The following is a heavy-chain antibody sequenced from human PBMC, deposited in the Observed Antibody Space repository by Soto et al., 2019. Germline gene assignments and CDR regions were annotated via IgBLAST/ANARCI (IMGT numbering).Heavy chain of an antibody. J-gene: IGHJ3*01. D-gene: IGHD3-10*01. CDR3: AKLPIIRGNALDL. CDR1: VFSLRSYA. CDR2: ISGTAESI. V-gene: IGHV3-23*01. Sequence: WESLRVSCTFSVFSLRSYAVTRVRQVPGKGLDWVLVISGTAESIYYVDSVKGRFTISRDNSRNTVYLKMNFLRVEDTALYYCAKLPIIRGNALDLWGQGTMVTVSS.